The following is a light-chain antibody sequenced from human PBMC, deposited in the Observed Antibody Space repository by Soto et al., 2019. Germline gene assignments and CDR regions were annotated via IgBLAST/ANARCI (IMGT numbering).Light chain of an antibody. CDR2: DVS. CDR3: SSYTSISTYV. Sequence: QPVLTQPASVSGSPGQSITISCTGTSSDVGGSNYVSWYQHYPGKAPKLMIYDVSSRSSGVSNRFSGSKSGNAASLTISGLQAEDEADYYCSSYTSISTYVFGSGTKLTVL. CDR1: SSDVGGSNY. J-gene: IGLJ1*01. V-gene: IGLV2-14*01.